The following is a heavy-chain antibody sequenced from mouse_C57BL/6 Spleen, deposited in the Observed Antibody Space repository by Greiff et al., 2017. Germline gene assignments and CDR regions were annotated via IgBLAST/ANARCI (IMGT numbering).Heavy chain of an antibody. D-gene: IGHD2-3*01. J-gene: IGHJ4*01. V-gene: IGHV1-15*01. CDR1: GYTFTDYE. Sequence: QVQLQQSGAELVRPGASVTLSCKASGYTFTDYEMHWVKQTPVHGLEWIGAIDPETGGTAYNQKFKGKAILTADKSSSTAYMELRSLTSEDSAVYYCTPYDGYYDRAMDYWGQGTSVTVSS. CDR3: TPYDGYYDRAMDY. CDR2: IDPETGGT.